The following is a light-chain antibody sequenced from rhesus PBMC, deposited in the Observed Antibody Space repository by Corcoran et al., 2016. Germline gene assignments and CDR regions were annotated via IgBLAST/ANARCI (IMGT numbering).Light chain of an antibody. CDR2: EAS. CDR1: QGITND. CDR3: QHYYSTPYS. J-gene: IGKJ2*01. Sequence: DIQMTQSPSSLSASVGDRVTITCQASQGITNDLAWYQQKPGETPKLLIYEASSLQSGIPSRFSGSGSGTDCTLTIRSLQSEYFSTYYCQHYYSTPYSFGQGTKLEIK. V-gene: IGKV1-25*01.